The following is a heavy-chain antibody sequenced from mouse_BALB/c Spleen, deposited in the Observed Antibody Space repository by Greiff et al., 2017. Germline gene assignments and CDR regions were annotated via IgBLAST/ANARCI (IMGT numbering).Heavy chain of an antibody. CDR1: GFTFSSFG. CDR2: ISSGGSYT. CDR3: TRADYRYFMDY. J-gene: IGHJ4*01. Sequence: EVQLVESGGGLVQPGGSRKLSCAASGFTFSSFGMHSVRQAPEKGLEWVAYISSGGSYTYYPDSVKGRFTISRDNAKNTLYLQMSSLKSEDTAMYYCTRADYRYFMDYWGQGTSVTVSS. V-gene: IGHV5-17*02. D-gene: IGHD2-14*01.